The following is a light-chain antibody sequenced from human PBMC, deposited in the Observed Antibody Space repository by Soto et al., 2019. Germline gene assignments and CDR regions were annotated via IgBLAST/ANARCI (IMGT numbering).Light chain of an antibody. CDR2: DAS. Sequence: DIQMTQSPSTLSASVGDRVTITCRASQSISGWLAWYQQKPGKAPKLLIYDASSLESGVPSGFSGSGSGTEFTLTISGLQSDDFATYYCQQYNSYSQTFGQGTKVDIK. J-gene: IGKJ1*01. CDR1: QSISGW. V-gene: IGKV1-5*01. CDR3: QQYNSYSQT.